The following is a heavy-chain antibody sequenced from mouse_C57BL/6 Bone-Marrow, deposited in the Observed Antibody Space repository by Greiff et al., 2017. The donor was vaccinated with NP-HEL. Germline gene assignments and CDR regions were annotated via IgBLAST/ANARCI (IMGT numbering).Heavy chain of an antibody. D-gene: IGHD2-4*01. V-gene: IGHV2-2*01. CDR3: ARNRGLYYDYDY. CDR1: GFSLTSYG. J-gene: IGHJ2*01. CDR2: IWSGGST. Sequence: QVQLQQSGPSLVQPSQSLSITCTVSGFSLTSYGVHWVRQSPGKGLEWLGVIWSGGSTDYNAAFISRLSISKDNSKSQVFFKMNSLQADDTAIYYCARNRGLYYDYDYWGQGTTLTVSS.